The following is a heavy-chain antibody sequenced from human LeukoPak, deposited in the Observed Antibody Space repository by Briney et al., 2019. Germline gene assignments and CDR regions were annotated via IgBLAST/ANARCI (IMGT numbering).Heavy chain of an antibody. J-gene: IGHJ4*02. CDR3: ARDYYYDSSGLDY. D-gene: IGHD3-22*01. CDR2: ISYDGSNK. CDR1: GFTFSSYA. V-gene: IGHV3-30-3*01. Sequence: GGSLRLSCAASGFTFSSYAMHWVRQAPGKGLEWVAVISYDGSNKYYADSVKGRFTISRDNSKNTLYLQMNSLRAEDTAVYYCARDYYYDSSGLDYWGRGTLVTVSS.